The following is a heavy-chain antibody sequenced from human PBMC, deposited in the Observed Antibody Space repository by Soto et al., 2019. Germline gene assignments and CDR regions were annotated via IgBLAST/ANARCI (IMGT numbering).Heavy chain of an antibody. CDR3: ARGPSGDKVDY. CDR2: IHSGGTT. CDR1: GASISNGYYS. V-gene: IGHV4-30-4*01. Sequence: SETLSLTCTVSGASISNGYYSWSWIRQSPGTGLEWIGHIHSGGTTYSNPSLKGRLTISVDMSKNQFSLKLSSLTAADTAVYYCARGPSGDKVDYWGQGTLVTVSS. D-gene: IGHD1-26*01. J-gene: IGHJ4*02.